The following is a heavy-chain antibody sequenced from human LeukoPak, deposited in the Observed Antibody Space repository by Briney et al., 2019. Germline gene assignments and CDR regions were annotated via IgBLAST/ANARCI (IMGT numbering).Heavy chain of an antibody. CDR3: ARDYVYAFDY. V-gene: IGHV3-48*01. CDR1: GFSFSSYS. J-gene: IGHJ4*02. Sequence: GGSLRLSCAASGFSFSSYSINWVRQAPGKGLEWVSYISGDGNAKHYTDSVKGRFTISRDNAKNALYLQMNSLRAEDTAAYFCARDYVYAFDYWGQGTLVTVSS. D-gene: IGHD2/OR15-2a*01. CDR2: ISGDGNAK.